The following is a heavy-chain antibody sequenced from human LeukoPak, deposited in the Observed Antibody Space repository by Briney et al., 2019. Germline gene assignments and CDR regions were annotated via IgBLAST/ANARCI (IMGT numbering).Heavy chain of an antibody. V-gene: IGHV1-3*01. Sequence: EASVNVSCKASGYTFTSYAMHWVRQAPGQRLEWMGWINAGNGNTKYSQKFQGRVTITRDTSASTAYMELSSLRSEDTAVYYCQAVLGSTTGYFQHWGQGTLVTVSS. CDR3: QAVLGSTTGYFQH. J-gene: IGHJ1*01. CDR2: INAGNGNT. D-gene: IGHD4-17*01. CDR1: GYTFTSYA.